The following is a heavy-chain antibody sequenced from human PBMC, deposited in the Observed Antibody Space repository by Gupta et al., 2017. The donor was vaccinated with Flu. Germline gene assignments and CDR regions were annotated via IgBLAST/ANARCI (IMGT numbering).Heavy chain of an antibody. J-gene: IGHJ4*02. CDR3: ARDRGYCTSSSCYPWYFDY. CDR2: IKQDVSES. D-gene: IGHD2-2*01. Sequence: EVQLVESGGGLVQPGGSLRLACAASGFTFSSYWMTWVRQAPGKGLEWVANIKQDVSESHYVDSVKGRFTISRDNTKNSVYLQMNSLRAEDTAVYYCARDRGYCTSSSCYPWYFDYWGQGSLVTVSS. CDR1: GFTFSSYW. V-gene: IGHV3-7*01.